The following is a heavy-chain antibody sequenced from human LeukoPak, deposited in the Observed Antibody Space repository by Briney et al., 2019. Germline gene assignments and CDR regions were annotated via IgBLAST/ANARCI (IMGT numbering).Heavy chain of an antibody. CDR3: AKDPQPSVRMLRGTMDV. Sequence: GGSLRLSCAASGFTFSNYAMSWVRQAPGKGLEWVSVTSGSGVATDYADSVKGRFTISRDNSKNTLFLQMNSLRAEDTAVYYCAKDPQPSVRMLRGTMDVWGQGTTVTVSS. CDR1: GFTFSNYA. V-gene: IGHV3-23*01. J-gene: IGHJ6*02. D-gene: IGHD3-10*01. CDR2: TSGSGVAT.